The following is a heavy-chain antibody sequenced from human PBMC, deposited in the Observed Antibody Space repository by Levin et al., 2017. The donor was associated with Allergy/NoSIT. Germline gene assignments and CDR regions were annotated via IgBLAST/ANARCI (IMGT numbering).Heavy chain of an antibody. D-gene: IGHD3-10*01. CDR2: MYYKGST. J-gene: IGHJ4*02. V-gene: IGHV4-59*08. CDR1: GGSISSHY. CDR3: ATRPPSRSFLGVFDY. Sequence: SQTLSLTCTVSGGSISSHYWSWIRQPPGKGLEWIGYMYYKGSTNYNPSLTSRVTLSVDTSKNQFSLKLRSVTAADTAVYFCATRPPSRSFLGVFDYWGQGTLVTVSS.